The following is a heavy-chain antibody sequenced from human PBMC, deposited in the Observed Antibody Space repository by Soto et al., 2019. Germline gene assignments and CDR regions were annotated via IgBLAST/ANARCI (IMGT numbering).Heavy chain of an antibody. CDR2: IYYSGST. D-gene: IGHD3-3*01. CDR3: ARTYYDFWSGLQGWQHGMDV. V-gene: IGHV4-59*01. CDR1: GGSISSYY. Sequence: SETLSLTCTVSGGSISSYYWSWIRQPPGKGLEWIGYIYYSGSTNYNTSLKSRVTISVDTSKNQFSLKLSSVTAADTAVYYCARTYYDFWSGLQGWQHGMDVWGQGTTVTVSS. J-gene: IGHJ6*02.